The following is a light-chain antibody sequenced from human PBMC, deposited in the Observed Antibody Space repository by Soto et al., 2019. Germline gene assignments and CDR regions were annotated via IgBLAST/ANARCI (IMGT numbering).Light chain of an antibody. J-gene: IGKJ4*01. CDR2: GAS. CDR3: HQYDSSPLT. V-gene: IGKV3-20*01. Sequence: EIVLTQSPGTLSLSPGERATLACRASQSVSSSYLAWYQQKPDQAPRLLLYGASSRATGIPDRFSGSGSGTDFTLTISRLEPEDFAVYYCHQYDSSPLTFGGGTKVEIK. CDR1: QSVSSSY.